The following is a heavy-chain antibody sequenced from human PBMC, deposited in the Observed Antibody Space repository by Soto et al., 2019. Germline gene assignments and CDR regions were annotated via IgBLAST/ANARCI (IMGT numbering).Heavy chain of an antibody. CDR1: GGTFSSYA. Sequence: QVQLVQSGAEVKKPGSSVKVSCKASGGTFSSYAISWVRQAPGQGLEWMGGIIPIFGTANYAQKFQGRVTITADESTSTAYMELSSLRAEDTAVYYCARVLGGTHRNDDAFDIWGQGTMVTVSS. J-gene: IGHJ3*02. V-gene: IGHV1-69*12. CDR2: IIPIFGTA. D-gene: IGHD1-1*01. CDR3: ARVLGGTHRNDDAFDI.